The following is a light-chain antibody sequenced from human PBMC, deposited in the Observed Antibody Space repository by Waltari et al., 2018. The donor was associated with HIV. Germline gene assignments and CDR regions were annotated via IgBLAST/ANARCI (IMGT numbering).Light chain of an antibody. CDR1: SSDVGGSDY. V-gene: IGLV2-14*01. J-gene: IGLJ1*01. Sequence: QSALTQPASVSGSPGQSITISCTGTSSDVGGSDYVSWYQLYPGKAPKLMISEVSNRPSGVSNRFSGSKSGNTASLTISGLQAEDEADYYCSSYTSSTPYVFGTGTKVTVL. CDR3: SSYTSSTPYV. CDR2: EVS.